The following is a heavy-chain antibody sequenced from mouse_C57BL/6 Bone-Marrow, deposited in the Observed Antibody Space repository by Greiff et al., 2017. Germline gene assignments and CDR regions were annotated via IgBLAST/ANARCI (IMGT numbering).Heavy chain of an antibody. V-gene: IGHV7-3*01. J-gene: IGHJ3*01. CDR2: IRNKANGYTT. CDR1: GFTFTDYY. D-gene: IGHD2-4*01. Sequence: DVQLVESGGGLVQPGGSLSLSCAASGFTFTDYYMSWVRQPPGKALEWLGFIRNKANGYTTEYSASVKGLFTISRDNSQSILYLQMNALRAEDSATYYCASLYDYDGEFAYWGQGTLVTVSA. CDR3: ASLYDYDGEFAY.